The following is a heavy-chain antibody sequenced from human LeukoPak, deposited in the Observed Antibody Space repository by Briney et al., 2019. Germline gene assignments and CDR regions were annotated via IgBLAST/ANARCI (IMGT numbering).Heavy chain of an antibody. V-gene: IGHV3-20*04. CDR1: GFTFNSYA. D-gene: IGHD5-18*01. CDR3: TRDHPWIQLWAYYYYYMDV. CDR2: INWNGGST. J-gene: IGHJ6*03. Sequence: GGSLRLSCAASGFTFNSYAMSWVRQAPGKGLEWVSGINWNGGSTGYADSVKGRFTISRDNAKNSLYLQMNSLRAEDTALYYCTRDHPWIQLWAYYYYYMDVWGKGTTVTVSS.